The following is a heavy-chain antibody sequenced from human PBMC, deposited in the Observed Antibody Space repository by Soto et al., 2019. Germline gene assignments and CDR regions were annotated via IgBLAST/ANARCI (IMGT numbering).Heavy chain of an antibody. J-gene: IGHJ2*01. CDR2: IIPIFGTA. CDR3: ARIEQGSSWYSLRYFDL. V-gene: IGHV1-69*13. CDR1: GGTFCSYA. D-gene: IGHD6-13*01. Sequence: ASVKVSCKASGGTFCSYAISWVRQAPGQGLEWMGGIIPIFGTANYAQKFQGRVTITADESTSTAYMELSSLRSEDTAVYYCARIEQGSSWYSLRYFDLWGRGTLVTVSS.